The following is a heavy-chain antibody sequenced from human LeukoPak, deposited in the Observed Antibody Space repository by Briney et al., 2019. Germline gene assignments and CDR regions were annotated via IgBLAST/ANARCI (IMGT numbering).Heavy chain of an antibody. Sequence: SVKGSCKASGGTFNNSAISGVRQAPGQGLEWLGGSMPLFGTAGYAQKFQGRVTITKDESTRTVYLELTSLTSDDTAVYYCARDVHGDYGSGWFDPWGQGTLVSVSS. D-gene: IGHD4-17*01. V-gene: IGHV1-69*05. CDR2: SMPLFGTA. J-gene: IGHJ5*02. CDR3: ARDVHGDYGSGWFDP. CDR1: GGTFNNSA.